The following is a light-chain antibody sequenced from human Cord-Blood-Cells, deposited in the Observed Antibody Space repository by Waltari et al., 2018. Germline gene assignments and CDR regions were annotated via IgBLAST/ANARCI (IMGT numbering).Light chain of an antibody. Sequence: QSALTQPASVSGSPGQSITISYTGTSSDVGSYNLVSWYQQHPGKAPKLMIYEGSTRRSGVSNRSSCCKSGNTASLTISVLQAEDEADYYWCSYAGSSTWVFGGGTKLTVL. CDR1: SSDVGSYNL. CDR2: EGS. V-gene: IGLV2-23*01. CDR3: CSYAGSSTWV. J-gene: IGLJ3*02.